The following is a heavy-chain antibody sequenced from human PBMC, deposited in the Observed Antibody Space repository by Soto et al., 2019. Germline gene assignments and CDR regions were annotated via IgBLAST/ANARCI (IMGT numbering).Heavy chain of an antibody. CDR1: GFTFSSYG. CDR3: AKTGYCSSTSCYEQYSFDY. J-gene: IGHJ4*02. CDR2: ISYDGSNK. Sequence: GGSLRLSCAASGFTFSSYGMHWVRQAPGKGLEWVAVISYDGSNKYYADSVKGRFTISRDNSKNTLYLQMNSLRAEDTAVYYCAKTGYCSSTSCYEQYSFDYWGRGTLVTVSS. D-gene: IGHD2-2*01. V-gene: IGHV3-30*18.